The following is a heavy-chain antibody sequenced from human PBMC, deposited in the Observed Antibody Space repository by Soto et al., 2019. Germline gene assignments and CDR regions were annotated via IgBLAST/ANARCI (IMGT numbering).Heavy chain of an antibody. V-gene: IGHV1-18*04. CDR3: ARDPITMVRGVIITVLYYYGMDV. CDR2: ISAYNGNT. CDR1: GYTFTSYG. J-gene: IGHJ6*02. Sequence: ASVKVSCKASGYTFTSYGISWVRQAPGQGLEWMGWISAYNGNTNYAQKLQGRVTMTTDTSTSTAYMELRSLRSDDTAVYYCARDPITMVRGVIITVLYYYGMDVWGQGTTVTVS. D-gene: IGHD3-10*01.